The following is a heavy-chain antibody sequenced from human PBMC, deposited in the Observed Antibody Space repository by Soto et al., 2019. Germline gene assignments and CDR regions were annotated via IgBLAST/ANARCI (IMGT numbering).Heavy chain of an antibody. D-gene: IGHD1-26*01. V-gene: IGHV4-30-4*01. Sequence: QVQLQESGPGLVKPSQTLSLTCTVSGGSISSGDYYWSWIRQPPGKGLEWIGYIDYSGRTYYSPSLKSRVTISVDTSKNQFSLKLSSVTAADTAVYYCARDSVLGSSPFDYWGQGTLVTVSS. CDR3: ARDSVLGSSPFDY. CDR1: GGSISSGDYY. CDR2: IDYSGRT. J-gene: IGHJ4*02.